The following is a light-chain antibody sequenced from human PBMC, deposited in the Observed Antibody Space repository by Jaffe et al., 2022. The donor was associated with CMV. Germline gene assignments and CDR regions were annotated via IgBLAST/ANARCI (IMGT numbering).Light chain of an antibody. CDR2: DVT. V-gene: IGLV2-14*03. CDR3: SSHTTTNPRV. CDR1: NSDIGFYNS. J-gene: IGLJ3*02. Sequence: QSALTQPASVSGSPGQSITISCTGTNSDIGFYNSVSWYQQQSGKAPKLIIFDVTYRPSGVSSRFSGSKSGNTASLTISGLQAEDEADYYCSSHTTTNPRVFGGGTKVTVL.